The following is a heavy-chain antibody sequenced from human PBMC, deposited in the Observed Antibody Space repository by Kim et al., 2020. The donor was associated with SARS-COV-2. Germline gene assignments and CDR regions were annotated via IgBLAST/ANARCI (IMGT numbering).Heavy chain of an antibody. V-gene: IGHV3-33*06. Sequence: ADTVKGRFTISRDNSKNTLYLQMNSLRAEDTAVYYCAKVPKVYYYYGMDVWGQGTTVTVSS. J-gene: IGHJ6*02. CDR3: AKVPKVYYYYGMDV.